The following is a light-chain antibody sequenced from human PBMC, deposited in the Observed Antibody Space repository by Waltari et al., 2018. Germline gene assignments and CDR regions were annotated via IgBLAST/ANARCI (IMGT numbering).Light chain of an antibody. CDR1: QSLLYSSNNKNY. V-gene: IGKV4-1*01. Sequence: DIVMTQSPDSLAVSLGGRATINCKSSQSLLYSSNNKNYLALYQQKPGQPPKLLIYWASTWGSWVPDRFSGSGAGTDFTLTISTLQAEGVAVYYCQQHYGVLWTFGQGTKVEI. CDR2: WAS. CDR3: QQHYGVLWT. J-gene: IGKJ1*01.